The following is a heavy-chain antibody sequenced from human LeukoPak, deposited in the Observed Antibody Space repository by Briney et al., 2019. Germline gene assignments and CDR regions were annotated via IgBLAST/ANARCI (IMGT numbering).Heavy chain of an antibody. V-gene: IGHV1-69*04. CDR3: ARDRWSSGWYDVYYYYGMDV. D-gene: IGHD6-19*01. J-gene: IGHJ6*02. CDR2: IIPILGIA. CDR1: GGTFSSYA. Sequence: SVKASCKASGGTFSSYAISWVRQAPGQGLEWMGRIIPILGIANYAQKFQGRVTITADKSTSTAYMELSSLRSEDTAVYYCARDRWSSGWYDVYYYYGMDVWGQGTTVTVSS.